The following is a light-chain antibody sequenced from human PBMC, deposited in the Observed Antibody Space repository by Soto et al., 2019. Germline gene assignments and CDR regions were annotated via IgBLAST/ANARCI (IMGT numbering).Light chain of an antibody. CDR2: EVS. CDR3: GSYTSSTTPYV. J-gene: IGLJ1*01. Sequence: QSAPTQPASVSGSPGQSITISCTGTSSDVGGYNYVSWYQQHPGKAPKLMIYEVSNRPSGVSNRFSGSKSGNTASLTISGLQAGDEADYYCGSYTSSTTPYVFGTGTK. V-gene: IGLV2-14*01. CDR1: SSDVGGYNY.